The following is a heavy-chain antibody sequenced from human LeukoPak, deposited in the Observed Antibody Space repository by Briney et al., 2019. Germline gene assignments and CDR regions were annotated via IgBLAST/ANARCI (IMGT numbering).Heavy chain of an antibody. D-gene: IGHD6-19*01. J-gene: IGHJ4*02. V-gene: IGHV3-13*01. Sequence: GRSLRLSCAASGFTFIDYDMHWIRQVIGKGQEWVSAIGIRGDTHYSGSVKGRFTISRENAESSLYLQMNSLRAEDTAVYYCARGGIQVSGIDEFDYWGQGTLVTVSS. CDR1: GFTFIDYD. CDR3: ARGGIQVSGIDEFDY. CDR2: IGIRGDT.